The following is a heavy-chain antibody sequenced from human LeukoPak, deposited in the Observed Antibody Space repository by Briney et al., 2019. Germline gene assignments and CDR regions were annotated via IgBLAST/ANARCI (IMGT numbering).Heavy chain of an antibody. Sequence: GGTLRYSCAASGFIFSSYWMHWVRHKPGEEPLWLSRINGAGTSTAYAHSVQGRFIISRDNAKNTLYLQMNSLRVDDTAVYYCTRQWHTPSDYWGQGTVVTVSS. D-gene: IGHD6-19*01. CDR2: INGAGTST. CDR1: GFIFSSYW. V-gene: IGHV3-74*03. CDR3: TRQWHTPSDY. J-gene: IGHJ4*02.